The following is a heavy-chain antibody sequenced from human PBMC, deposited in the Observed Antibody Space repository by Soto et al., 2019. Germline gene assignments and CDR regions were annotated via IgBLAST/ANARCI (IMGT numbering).Heavy chain of an antibody. Sequence: QVQLVESGGGVVQPGRSLRLSCAASGFTFSSYAMHWVRQAPGKGLEWVAVISYDGSNKYYADSVKGRFTISRDNSKNTLYLQMNSLRAEDTAVYYCARDLNSVDTAMVLYYYYGMDVW. J-gene: IGHJ6*01. V-gene: IGHV3-30-3*01. CDR1: GFTFSSYA. D-gene: IGHD5-18*01. CDR3: ARDLNSVDTAMVLYYYYGMDV. CDR2: ISYDGSNK.